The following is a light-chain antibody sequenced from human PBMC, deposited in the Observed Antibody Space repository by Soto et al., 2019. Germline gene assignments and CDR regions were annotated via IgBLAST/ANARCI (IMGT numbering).Light chain of an antibody. CDR3: QQYGYSPPFT. V-gene: IGKV3-15*01. Sequence: EIVMTQSPATLSVSPGERATLSCRASQSVSSNLAWYQQKPGQAPSLLIYGASTRATGTPARFSGSGSGTEFTLTISSLQSEDFAVYYCQQYGYSPPFTFGPGTKVDIK. CDR2: GAS. J-gene: IGKJ3*01. CDR1: QSVSSN.